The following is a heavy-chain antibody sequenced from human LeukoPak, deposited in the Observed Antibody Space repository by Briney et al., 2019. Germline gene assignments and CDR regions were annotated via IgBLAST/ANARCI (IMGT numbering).Heavy chain of an antibody. Sequence: PSETLSLTCTVSGGSISSSSYYWGWIRQPPGKGLEWIGSIYYSGSTYYNPSLKSRVTISVDTSKNQFSLKLSSVTAADTAVYYCARVSWVRGVIIPPSSYYYYMDVWGKGTTVTVSS. CDR2: IYYSGST. CDR3: ARVSWVRGVIIPPSSYYYYMDV. V-gene: IGHV4-39*07. D-gene: IGHD3-10*01. J-gene: IGHJ6*03. CDR1: GGSISSSSYY.